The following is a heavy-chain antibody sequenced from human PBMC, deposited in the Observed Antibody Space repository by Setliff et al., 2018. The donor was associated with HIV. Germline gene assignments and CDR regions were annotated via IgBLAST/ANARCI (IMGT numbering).Heavy chain of an antibody. CDR3: ARANYDILTAFEGEWDY. CDR2: ISPYNGNT. D-gene: IGHD3-9*01. V-gene: IGHV1-18*01. Sequence: ASVKVSCKASGYSFASYDITWVRQAPGQGLEWMGWISPYNGNTNYAQKLQGRVTMTTDTSTSTAYMELRSLRSDDTAVYYCARANYDILTAFEGEWDYWGQGTLVTVTS. CDR1: GYSFASYD. J-gene: IGHJ4*02.